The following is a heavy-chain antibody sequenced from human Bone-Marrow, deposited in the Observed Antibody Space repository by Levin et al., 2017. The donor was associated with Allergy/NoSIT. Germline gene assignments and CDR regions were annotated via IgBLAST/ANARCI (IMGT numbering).Heavy chain of an antibody. CDR1: GFTFADHA. J-gene: IGHJ4*02. CDR2: ISSDSATI. D-gene: IGHD3-22*01. CDR3: AKGFSVYSSDTRGFDS. V-gene: IGHV3-9*01. Sequence: GGSLRLSCAASGFTFADHAIHWVRQPPGKGLEWVSGISSDSATIFYADSVRGRFTISRDNAKKSLYLQMNSLTPEDTALYYCAKGFSVYSSDTRGFDSWGQGTLITVSS.